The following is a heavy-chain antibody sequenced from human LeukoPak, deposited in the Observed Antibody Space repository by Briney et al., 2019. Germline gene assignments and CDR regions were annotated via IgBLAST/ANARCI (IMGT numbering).Heavy chain of an antibody. CDR2: IKQDGSEK. J-gene: IGHJ4*02. CDR1: GGSLSGYY. V-gene: IGHV3-7*01. Sequence: ETLSLTCSVYGGSLSGYYWSWVRQAPGKGLEWVANIKQDGSEKYYVDSVKGRFTISRDNAKNSLYLQMNSLRAEDTAVYYCARGRANDNWGQGTLVTVSS. D-gene: IGHD1-26*01. CDR3: ARGRANDN.